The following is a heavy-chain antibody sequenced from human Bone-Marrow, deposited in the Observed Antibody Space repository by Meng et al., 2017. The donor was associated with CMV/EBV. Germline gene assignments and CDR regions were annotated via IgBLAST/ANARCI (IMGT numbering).Heavy chain of an antibody. CDR2: ISACNGNT. J-gene: IGHJ3*01. V-gene: IGHV1-18*01. D-gene: IGHD4-11*01. CDR1: GYTFTSYG. Sequence: ASVKVSCKASGYTFTSYGISWVRQAPGQGLEWMGWISACNGNTNYAQKLQGRVTMTTDTSTSTAYMELRSLSSDHTTVYYCARESQDGPSTVTKGCKDDFDFWGQGTMVTVSS. CDR3: ARESQDGPSTVTKGCKDDFDF.